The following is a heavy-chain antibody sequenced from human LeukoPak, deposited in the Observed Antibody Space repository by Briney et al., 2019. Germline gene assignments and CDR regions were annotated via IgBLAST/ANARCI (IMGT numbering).Heavy chain of an antibody. V-gene: IGHV4-61*05. Sequence: PSETLSLTCTVSGGSISSSSYYWGWIRQPPGKGLEWIGYIYYSGSTNYNPSLKSRVTISVDTSKNQFSLKLSSVTAADTAVYYCARQGQAVPTPFDYWGQGTLVTVSS. J-gene: IGHJ4*02. CDR1: GGSISSSSYY. CDR3: ARQGQAVPTPFDY. CDR2: IYYSGST.